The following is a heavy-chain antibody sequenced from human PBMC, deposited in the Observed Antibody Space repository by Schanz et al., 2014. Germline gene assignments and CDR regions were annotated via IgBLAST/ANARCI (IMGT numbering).Heavy chain of an antibody. CDR1: GFTFFGSFA. Sequence: EVQLVESGGSLVQPGGSLRLSCVASGFTFFGSFAMSWVRQAPGKGLEWVSSISSTSSYIFYADSVKGRFTISRDNSKNTVYLQMNSLRTDDTAMYYCARGRTFDYWGQGTLVTVSS. J-gene: IGHJ4*02. V-gene: IGHV3-21*01. CDR2: ISSTSSYI. CDR3: ARGRTFDY.